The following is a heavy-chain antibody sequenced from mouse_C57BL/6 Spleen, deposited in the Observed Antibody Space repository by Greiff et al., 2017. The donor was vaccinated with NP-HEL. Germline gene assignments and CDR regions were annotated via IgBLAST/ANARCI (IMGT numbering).Heavy chain of an antibody. Sequence: EVKLVESGGGLVKPGGSLKLSCAASGFTFSSYAMSWVRQTPEKRLEWVATISDGGSYTYYPDNVKGRFTISRDNAKNNRYLQMSHLKSEDTAMYYCARGKLGDYFDYWGQGTTLTVSS. CDR1: GFTFSSYA. J-gene: IGHJ2*01. CDR2: ISDGGSYT. V-gene: IGHV5-4*03. D-gene: IGHD4-1*01. CDR3: ARGKLGDYFDY.